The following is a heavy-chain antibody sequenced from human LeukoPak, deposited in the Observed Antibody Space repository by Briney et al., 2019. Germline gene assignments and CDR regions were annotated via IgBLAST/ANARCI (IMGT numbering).Heavy chain of an antibody. D-gene: IGHD6-25*01. V-gene: IGHV4-59*08. CDR2: IYYSGST. Sequence: PSETLSLTCTVSGGSISSYYWSWIRQPPGKGLEWIGYIYYSGSTNYNPSLKSRVTISVDTSKNQFSLKLSSVTAADTAVYYCARSRPHDDAFDIWGQGTMVTVPS. CDR1: GGSISSYY. J-gene: IGHJ3*02. CDR3: ARSRPHDDAFDI.